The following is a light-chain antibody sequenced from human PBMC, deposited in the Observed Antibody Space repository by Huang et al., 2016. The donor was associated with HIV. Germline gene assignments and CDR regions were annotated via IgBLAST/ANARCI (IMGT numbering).Light chain of an antibody. J-gene: IGKJ1*01. Sequence: DIQMTQSPSTLSASVGDRVTITCRASQSISASLAWYQQKPGKAPKLLIYKASILQSGVPSRFSGSGSGTEFILTISSLQPDDFATYYCQQYNSYSRAFGQGTKVEIK. CDR3: QQYNSYSRA. CDR2: KAS. V-gene: IGKV1-5*03. CDR1: QSISAS.